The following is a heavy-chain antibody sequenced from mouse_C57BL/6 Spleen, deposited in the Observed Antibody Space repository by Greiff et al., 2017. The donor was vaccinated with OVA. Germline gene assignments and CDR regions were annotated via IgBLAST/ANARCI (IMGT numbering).Heavy chain of an antibody. J-gene: IGHJ2*01. D-gene: IGHD1-1*01. V-gene: IGHV1-64*01. CDR2: IHPNSGST. Sequence: VQLQQSGAELVKPGASVKLSCKASGYTFTSYWMHWVKQRPGQGLEWIGMIHPNSGSTNYNEKFKSKATLTVDKSSSTAYMQLSSLTSEDSAVYYCARRGSSYPFFDYWGQGTTLTVSS. CDR1: GYTFTSYW. CDR3: ARRGSSYPFFDY.